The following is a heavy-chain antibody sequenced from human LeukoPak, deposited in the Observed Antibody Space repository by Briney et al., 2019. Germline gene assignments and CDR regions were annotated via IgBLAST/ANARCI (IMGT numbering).Heavy chain of an antibody. CDR3: TRGQLGYDY. D-gene: IGHD5-18*01. CDR2: IRTKASGGTS. CDR1: GFTLGDYA. J-gene: IGHJ4*02. V-gene: IGHV3-49*04. Sequence: GGSLRLSCTASGFTLGDYAMTWARQAPGKGLEWVGFIRTKASGGTSEYATSVKGRFTISRDDSKSIAYLQMNSLKTEDTAVYYCTRGQLGYDYWGQGTLVTVSS.